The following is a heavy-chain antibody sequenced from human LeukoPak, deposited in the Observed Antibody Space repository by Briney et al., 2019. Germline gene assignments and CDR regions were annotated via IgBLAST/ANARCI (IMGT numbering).Heavy chain of an antibody. CDR3: ARDPMAGTFRAFDI. CDR1: GCSISSYY. D-gene: IGHD6-19*01. J-gene: IGHJ3*02. V-gene: IGHV4-4*07. CDR2: IYSRGST. Sequence: PSETLSLTCTASGCSISSYYWSWIRQPAGKGLEWVGRIYSRGSTNYNPSLQSRVTMSVDTSKNQISLRLNSVTDADTAVYYCARDPMAGTFRAFDIWGQGTMVTVSS.